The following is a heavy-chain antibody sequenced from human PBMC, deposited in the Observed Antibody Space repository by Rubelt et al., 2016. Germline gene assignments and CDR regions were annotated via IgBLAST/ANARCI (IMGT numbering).Heavy chain of an antibody. J-gene: IGHJ4*02. Sequence: GGSLRLSCAASGFTFSNYAMSWVRQAPGKGLEWVSVIYSGGSTYYADSMKGRFTISRDDSRNTLYLQMNSLRAEDTAVYHCARGGTSFDHWGQGTLVTVSS. V-gene: IGHV3-66*01. CDR3: ARGGTSFDH. CDR1: GFTFSNYA. CDR2: IYSGGST. D-gene: IGHD1-14*01.